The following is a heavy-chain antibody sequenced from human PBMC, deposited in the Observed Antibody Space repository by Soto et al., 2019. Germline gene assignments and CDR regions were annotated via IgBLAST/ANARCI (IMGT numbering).Heavy chain of an antibody. CDR3: ARDEQWLTFGY. Sequence: KLQGRVTMTTDTSTSTAYMELRSLRSDDTAVYYCARDEQWLTFGYWGQGTLVTVSS. V-gene: IGHV1-18*01. D-gene: IGHD6-19*01. J-gene: IGHJ4*02.